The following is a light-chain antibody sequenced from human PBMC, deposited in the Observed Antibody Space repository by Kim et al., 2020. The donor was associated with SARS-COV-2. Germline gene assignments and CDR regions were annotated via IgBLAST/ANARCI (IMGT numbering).Light chain of an antibody. CDR3: QQYNSWPLT. CDR1: QTVSIN. J-gene: IGKJ4*01. Sequence: VSPGESATLSCRASQTVSINLAWYQRKPGQAPRRLIYEASTRATGIPGRFSGSGSGTEFTLTISSLQSENFALYYCQQYNSWPLTFGAGTKVDIK. CDR2: EAS. V-gene: IGKV3-15*01.